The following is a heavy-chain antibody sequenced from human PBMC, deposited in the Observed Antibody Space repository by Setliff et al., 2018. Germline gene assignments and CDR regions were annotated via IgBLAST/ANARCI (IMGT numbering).Heavy chain of an antibody. J-gene: IGHJ4*02. V-gene: IGHV4-61*09. Sequence: LSLTCTVSGGSIRSGSYYWSWIRQPAGKGLEWIGHIYTSGSTNYNPSLKSRVTISVDTSKNQFSLKLSSVTAADTAVYYCASYRQDVNYWGQGTLVTVSS. D-gene: IGHD4-4*01. CDR3: ASYRQDVNY. CDR2: IYTSGST. CDR1: GGSIRSGSYY.